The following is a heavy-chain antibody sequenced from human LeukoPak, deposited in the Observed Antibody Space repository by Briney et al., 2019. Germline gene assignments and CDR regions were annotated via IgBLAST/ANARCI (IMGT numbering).Heavy chain of an antibody. CDR1: GFTFSSYA. J-gene: IGHJ4*02. D-gene: IGHD3-10*01. Sequence: PGGSLRLSCAASGFTFSSYAMHWVRQAPGKGLEWVAVISYDGSNKYYADSVKGRFTISRDNAKNSLYLQMNSLRAEDTAVYYCARDGSYYGSGSYLDYWGQGTLVTVSS. CDR2: ISYDGSNK. CDR3: ARDGSYYGSGSYLDY. V-gene: IGHV3-30*04.